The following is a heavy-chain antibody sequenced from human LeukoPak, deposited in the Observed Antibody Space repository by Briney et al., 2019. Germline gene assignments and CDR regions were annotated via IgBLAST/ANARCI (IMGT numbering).Heavy chain of an antibody. D-gene: IGHD3-3*01. CDR3: ASSGGSITIFGVVTDFDY. CDR2: ISSSSSYI. CDR1: GFTFSSYT. Sequence: GGSLRLSCAASGFTFSSYTMNWVRQAPGKGLEWVSSISSSSSYIYYVDSVRGRFTISRDNAKNSMYPQMDSLRAEDTAVYYCASSGGSITIFGVVTDFDYWGQGTLVTVSS. J-gene: IGHJ4*02. V-gene: IGHV3-21*01.